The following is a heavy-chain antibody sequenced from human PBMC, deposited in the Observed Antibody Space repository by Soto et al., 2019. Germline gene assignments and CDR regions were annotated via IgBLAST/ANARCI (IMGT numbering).Heavy chain of an antibody. CDR3: VKEGGMKYFDF. Sequence: EVQLVESGGGLVQPGRSLRLSCTASGFIFDNHAMHWVRQAPGKGLEWVAGVTWNSVATGYADSVKGRFTISRDNAKNALYLQMNSLSAEDMAVYFCVKEGGMKYFDFWGRGTVVTVTS. D-gene: IGHD3-16*01. CDR2: VTWNSVAT. V-gene: IGHV3-9*03. J-gene: IGHJ2*01. CDR1: GFIFDNHA.